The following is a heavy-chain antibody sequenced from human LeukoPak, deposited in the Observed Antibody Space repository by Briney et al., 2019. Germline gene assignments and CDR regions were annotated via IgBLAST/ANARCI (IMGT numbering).Heavy chain of an antibody. Sequence: GASVKVSFKASGYTFTVYYMHWVRQAPGQGLEWMGWINPNSGGTNYAQKFQGRVTMTRDTSISTAYMELSRLRSDDTAVYYCARDQEYSSSLADYWGPGTLVTVSS. J-gene: IGHJ4*02. CDR3: ARDQEYSSSLADY. CDR2: INPNSGGT. CDR1: GYTFTVYY. D-gene: IGHD6-6*01. V-gene: IGHV1-2*02.